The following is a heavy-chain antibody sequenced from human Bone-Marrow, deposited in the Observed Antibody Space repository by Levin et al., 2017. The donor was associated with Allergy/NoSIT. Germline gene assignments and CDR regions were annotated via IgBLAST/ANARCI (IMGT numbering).Heavy chain of an antibody. D-gene: IGHD2-2*01. CDR3: ARDDDTSSHFSLFNY. J-gene: IGHJ4*02. Sequence: GGSLRLSCAASGSTFTSYGMHWVRQAPGKGLEWVAVMWSHGNRQDYADAVKGRFTISRDTSKNTLYLQMNSLRAEDTAVYYCARDDDTSSHFSLFNYWGQGTLVTVSP. CDR2: MWSHGNRQ. V-gene: IGHV3-33*01. CDR1: GSTFTSYG.